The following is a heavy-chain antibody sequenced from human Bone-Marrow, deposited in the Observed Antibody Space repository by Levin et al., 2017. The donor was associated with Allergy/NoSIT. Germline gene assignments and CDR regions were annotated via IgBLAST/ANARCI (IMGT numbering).Heavy chain of an antibody. D-gene: IGHD3-10*01. Sequence: SQTLSLTCVISGDSVSSNRSTWIWIRQSPSRGLEWLGKTYYRSKWSNDYAVSVKSRITINPDTSKNQFSLQVNSVTPEDTAVYYCARKTGLPSGSNYYFGMDVWGQGTTVTVSS. V-gene: IGHV6-1*01. J-gene: IGHJ6*02. CDR3: ARKTGLPSGSNYYFGMDV. CDR1: GDSVSSNRST. CDR2: TYYRSKWSN.